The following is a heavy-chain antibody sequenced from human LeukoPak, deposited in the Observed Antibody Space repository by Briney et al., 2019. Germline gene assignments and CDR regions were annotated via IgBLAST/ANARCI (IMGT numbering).Heavy chain of an antibody. CDR1: GGSVSRVSLY. CDR2: VYYTGST. CDR3: ARGGPSWWYGFDT. D-gene: IGHD2-15*01. Sequence: PSETLSLTCTVSGGSVSRVSLYWAWIRQSPGKGLEWIGYVYYTGSTNYNPSLKSRVSISTDTSKNQFSLKLNSVTAADTAVYYCARGGPSWWYGFDTWGQGTMVTVSS. V-gene: IGHV4-61*01. J-gene: IGHJ3*02.